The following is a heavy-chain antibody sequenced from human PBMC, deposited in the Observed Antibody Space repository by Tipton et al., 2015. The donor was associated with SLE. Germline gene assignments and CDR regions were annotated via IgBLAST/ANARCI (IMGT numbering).Heavy chain of an antibody. J-gene: IGHJ4*02. CDR2: ISYSGST. D-gene: IGHD4-11*01. V-gene: IGHV4-59*01. Sequence: LSCTVSGGSINDSFWNWVRQPPGKGLEWIGYISYSGSTKYNPSLKSRLTISVDTSKNQISLKLSSVTAADTAVYYCARDKPTYSCLDYWGQGTLVTVSS. CDR3: ARDKPTYSCLDY. CDR1: GGSINDSF.